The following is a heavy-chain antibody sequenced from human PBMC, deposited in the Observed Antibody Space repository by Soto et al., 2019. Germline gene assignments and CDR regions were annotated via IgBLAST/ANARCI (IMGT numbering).Heavy chain of an antibody. CDR3: ARTYCTTTACQAHGIDV. CDR1: GGSISSCGYS. Sequence: SETLSLTCAASGGSISSCGYSWSWIRQPPGKGLEWLGYIYYSGTTNYNPPLKSRITITVDTSGNQFSLKLSSVPAADTAVYFCARTYCTTTACQAHGIDVWGQGTTVTVSS. V-gene: IGHV4-61*08. CDR2: IYYSGTT. J-gene: IGHJ6*02. D-gene: IGHD4-4*01.